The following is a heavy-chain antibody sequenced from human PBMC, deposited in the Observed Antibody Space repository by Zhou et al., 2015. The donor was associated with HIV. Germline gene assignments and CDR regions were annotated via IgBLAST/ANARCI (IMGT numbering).Heavy chain of an antibody. CDR2: MNPNSGNT. Sequence: QVQLVQSGAEVKKPGASVKVSCKASGYTFTSYDINWVREATGQGLEWMGWMNPNSGNTGYAQKFQGRVTMTRNTSISTAYMELSSLRSEDTAVYYCARAELAVRPYTYGSGSYWHFDLWGRGTLVTVSS. CDR1: GYTFTSYD. J-gene: IGHJ2*01. CDR3: ARAELAVRPYTYGSGSYWHFDL. V-gene: IGHV1-8*01. D-gene: IGHD3-10*01.